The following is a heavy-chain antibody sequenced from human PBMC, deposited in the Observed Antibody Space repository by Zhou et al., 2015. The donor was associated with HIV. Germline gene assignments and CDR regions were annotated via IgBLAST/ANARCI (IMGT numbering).Heavy chain of an antibody. V-gene: IGHV1-69*12. D-gene: IGHD5-12*01. CDR3: AREVLRGYSGYDPTGFDY. Sequence: QVQLVQSGAEVKKPGSSVKVSCKASGGTFSSYAISWVRQAPGQGLEWMGGIIPIFGTANYAQKFQGRVTITADESTSTAYMELSSLRSEDTAVYYCAREVLRGYSGYDPTGFDYWGQGTLGHRLL. CDR2: IIPIFGTA. CDR1: GGTFSSYA. J-gene: IGHJ4*02.